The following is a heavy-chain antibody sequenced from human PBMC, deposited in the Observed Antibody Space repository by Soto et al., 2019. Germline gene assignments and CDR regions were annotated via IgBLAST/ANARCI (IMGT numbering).Heavy chain of an antibody. CDR3: ARVDPLPGTTKYFDY. J-gene: IGHJ4*02. Sequence: SAPLCVTCTVSDYSISSYYWSWIRQPPGKGLEWIGYIYYSGSANYNPSLMNRVTISVDTSKNQFSLKLRSVTAADTAVYYCARVDPLPGTTKYFDYWGQGTLVTVSS. V-gene: IGHV4-59*01. CDR2: IYYSGSA. CDR1: DYSISSYY. D-gene: IGHD1-1*01.